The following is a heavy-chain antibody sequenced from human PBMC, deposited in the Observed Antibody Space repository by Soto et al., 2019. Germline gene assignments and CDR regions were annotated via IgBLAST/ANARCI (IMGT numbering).Heavy chain of an antibody. CDR2: IYHSGST. J-gene: IGHJ6*02. D-gene: IGHD3-10*01. CDR3: ARGNYYGSGSYYLNPNYYGMDV. CDR1: GGSISSSNW. V-gene: IGHV4-4*02. Sequence: SETLSLTCAVSGGSISSSNWWSWVRQPPGKGLEWIGEIYHSGSTNYNPSLKSRVTISVDKSKNQFSLKLSSVTAADTAVYYCARGNYYGSGSYYLNPNYYGMDVWGQWTTVTVSS.